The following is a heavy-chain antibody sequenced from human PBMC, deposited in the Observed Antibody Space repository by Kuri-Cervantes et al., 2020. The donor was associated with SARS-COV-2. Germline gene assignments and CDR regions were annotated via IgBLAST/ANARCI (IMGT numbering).Heavy chain of an antibody. J-gene: IGHJ6*02. CDR1: GFSLSTSGMC. Sequence: SGPTLVKPTQTLTLTCTFSGFSLSTSGMCVSWIRQPPGKALEWLARIDWDDDKYYSTSLKTRLTISKDTSKNQVVLTMTNMDPVDTATYYCARIRVEMATIGDYYYYGMDVWGQGTTVTVSS. V-gene: IGHV2-70*11. CDR2: IDWDDDK. CDR3: ARIRVEMATIGDYYYYGMDV. D-gene: IGHD5-24*01.